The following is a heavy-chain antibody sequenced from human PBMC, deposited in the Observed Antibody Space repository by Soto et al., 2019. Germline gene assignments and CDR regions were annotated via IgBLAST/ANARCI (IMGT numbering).Heavy chain of an antibody. CDR2: IYYSGST. CDR1: GGSISSSSYY. J-gene: IGHJ4*02. Sequence: SETLSLTCTVSGGSISSSSYYWGWIRQPPGKGLEWIGSIYYSGSTYYNPSLKSRVTISVDTSKNQFSLKLSSVTAADTAVYYCARALLLRRSYFDYWGQGTLVTVSS. V-gene: IGHV4-39*01. CDR3: ARALLLRRSYFDY. D-gene: IGHD3-22*01.